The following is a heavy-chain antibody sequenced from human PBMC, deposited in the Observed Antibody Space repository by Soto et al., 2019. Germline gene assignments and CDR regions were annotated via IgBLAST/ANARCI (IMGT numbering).Heavy chain of an antibody. J-gene: IGHJ5*02. Sequence: GASVKVSCKASGGTFSSYAISWVRQVPGQGLEWMGGIIPIFGTANYAQTFQGRVTITADESTSTAYMELSSLRSEDTAVYYCARERAGRYDSSGYYPGWFDPWGQGTLVTVSS. CDR3: ARERAGRYDSSGYYPGWFDP. CDR1: GGTFSSYA. V-gene: IGHV1-69*13. CDR2: IIPIFGTA. D-gene: IGHD3-22*01.